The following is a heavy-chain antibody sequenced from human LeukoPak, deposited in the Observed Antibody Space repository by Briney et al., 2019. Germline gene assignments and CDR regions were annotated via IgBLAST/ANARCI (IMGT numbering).Heavy chain of an antibody. D-gene: IGHD6-19*01. CDR1: GFTFSSYG. V-gene: IGHV3-30*02. Sequence: GGSLRLSCAASGFTFSSYGMHWVRQGPGKGLEWVAFIRYDGSYKDYADSVRGRFIISRDNSKNTLYLQMNSLRAEDTAVYYCAKDRPNSGWSLDYWGQGTLVTVSS. J-gene: IGHJ4*02. CDR2: IRYDGSYK. CDR3: AKDRPNSGWSLDY.